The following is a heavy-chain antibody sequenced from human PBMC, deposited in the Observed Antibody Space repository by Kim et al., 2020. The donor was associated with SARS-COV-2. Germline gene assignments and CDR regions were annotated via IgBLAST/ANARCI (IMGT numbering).Heavy chain of an antibody. J-gene: IGHJ4*02. CDR3: IIVPPDEYGGNSVY. CDR2: IRTRAKNSET. V-gene: IGHV3-73*01. D-gene: IGHD4-17*01. CDR1: GVTFSGSA. Sequence: GGSLRLSCAASGVTFSGSAIHWVRQASGKGLEWLGRIRTRAKNSETRYIAAVKGRFTISRDDSQNMAYLQMGSLKIEDTAVYHCIIVPPDEYGGNSVYWGQGTLVTVSS.